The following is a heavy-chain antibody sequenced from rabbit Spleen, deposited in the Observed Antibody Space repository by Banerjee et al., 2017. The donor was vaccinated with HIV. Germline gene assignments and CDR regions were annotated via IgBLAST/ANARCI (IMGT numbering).Heavy chain of an antibody. CDR1: GFDFNTYY. CDR3: ARDPAYASINYNIPNL. CDR2: IDPIFGTT. Sequence: QLEESGGGLVQPGGSLKLSCKASGFDFNTYYMSWVRQAPGKGLEWIGYIDPIFGTTYYANWVNGRFTISSHNAQNTLYLQLNSLTAADTATYFCARDPAYASINYNIPNLWGPGTLVTVS. V-gene: IGHV1S7*01. J-gene: IGHJ4*01. D-gene: IGHD1-1*01.